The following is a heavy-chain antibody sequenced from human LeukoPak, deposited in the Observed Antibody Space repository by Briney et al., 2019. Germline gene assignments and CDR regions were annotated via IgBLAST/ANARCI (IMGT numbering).Heavy chain of an antibody. CDR3: YYAGY. J-gene: IGHJ4*02. CDR2: ISYSGSTI. D-gene: IGHD3-3*01. CDR1: GFTFSSNE. Sequence: GGSLRLSCAASGFTFSSNELNWVRQAPGKGLEWVSYISYSGSTIYHADSVKGRFTISRDNAKNSLYLQVNSLRAEDTATYYCYYAGYWGQGTLVTVSS. V-gene: IGHV3-48*03.